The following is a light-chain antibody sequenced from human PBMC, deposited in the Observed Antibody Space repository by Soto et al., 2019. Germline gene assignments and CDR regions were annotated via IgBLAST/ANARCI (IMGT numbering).Light chain of an antibody. CDR1: QSVSSSY. CDR2: GAS. CDR3: QRYGSSLFT. Sequence: EIVLTQSPGTLSLSPGERATLSCRASQSVSSSYLAWYQQKPGQAPRLLIYGASSKATGIPDRFNVGGSGTDFTLTISRLEPEDFAVYYCQRYGSSLFTFGPGTKLDIK. V-gene: IGKV3-20*01. J-gene: IGKJ3*01.